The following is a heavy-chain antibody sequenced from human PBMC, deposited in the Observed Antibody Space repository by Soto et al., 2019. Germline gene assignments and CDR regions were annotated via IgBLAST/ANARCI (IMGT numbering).Heavy chain of an antibody. J-gene: IGHJ2*01. CDR2: VYYSGST. D-gene: IGHD3-22*01. Sequence: SETLSLTCTVSGASINNNDYYWSWIRQTPGKGLEWIGYVYYSGSTDYIPSLKSRLSMSIDKSQSRFTLKLNSVTAADTATYYCARMSYFYDKWYFDLWGRGTLVTVSS. CDR1: GASINNNDYY. V-gene: IGHV4-30-4*01. CDR3: ARMSYFYDKWYFDL.